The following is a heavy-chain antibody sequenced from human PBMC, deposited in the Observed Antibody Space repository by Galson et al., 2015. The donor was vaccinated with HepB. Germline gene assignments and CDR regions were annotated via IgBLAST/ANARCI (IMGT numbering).Heavy chain of an antibody. CDR1: GYTFTGYY. V-gene: IGHV1-2*04. J-gene: IGHJ6*02. Sequence: SVKVSCKASGYTFTGYYMHWVRQAPGQGLEWMGWINPNSGGTNYAQKFQGWVTTTRDTSISTAYMELSRLRSDDTAVYYCAREGARFGELSPNSYYYYGMDVWGQGTTVTVSS. CDR2: INPNSGGT. D-gene: IGHD3-10*01. CDR3: AREGARFGELSPNSYYYYGMDV.